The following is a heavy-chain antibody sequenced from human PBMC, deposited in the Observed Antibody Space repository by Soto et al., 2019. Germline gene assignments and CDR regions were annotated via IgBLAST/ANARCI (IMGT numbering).Heavy chain of an antibody. CDR3: ENGLGPSAGIDY. CDR2: AYSSGST. J-gene: IGHJ4*02. CDR1: GGSISRSSYW. Sequence: SETLSLTCTGSGGSISRSSYWGGCIRQSPAMGLDWIGSAYSSGSTYYSPSLKSRVTISLDTSKNQFSLNLSSVTAADTAVYFFENGLGPSAGIDYSGRRTLVTVSS. V-gene: IGHV4-39*01. D-gene: IGHD7-27*01.